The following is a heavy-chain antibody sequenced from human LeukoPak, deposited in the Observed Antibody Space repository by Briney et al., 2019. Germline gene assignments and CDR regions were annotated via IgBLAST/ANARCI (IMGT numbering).Heavy chain of an antibody. J-gene: IGHJ3*02. CDR1: GYTFTGYY. V-gene: IGHV1-2*02. D-gene: IGHD3-22*01. Sequence: ASVKVSCKASGYTFTGYYMHWVRQAPGQGLEWMGWINPNSGGTNYAQKFQDRVTMTRDTSISTAYMELSRLRSDDTAVYYCARAGIWDYYDSSGYHNAAFDIWGQGTMVTVSS. CDR3: ARAGIWDYYDSSGYHNAAFDI. CDR2: INPNSGGT.